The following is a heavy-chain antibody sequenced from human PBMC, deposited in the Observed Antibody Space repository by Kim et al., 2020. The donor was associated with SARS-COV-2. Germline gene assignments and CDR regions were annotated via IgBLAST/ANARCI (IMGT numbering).Heavy chain of an antibody. J-gene: IGHJ6*02. D-gene: IGHD3-22*01. CDR1: GCTFSSYA. CDR3: ARTYYYDSSGYSSYYYYGMDV. CDR2: IIPILGIA. V-gene: IGHV1-69*04. Sequence: SVKVSCKASGCTFSSYAISWVRQAPGQGLEWMGRIIPILGIANYVQKFQGRVTITADKSTSTAYMELSSLRSEDTAVYYFARTYYYDSSGYSSYYYYGMDVWGQGTTVTVSS.